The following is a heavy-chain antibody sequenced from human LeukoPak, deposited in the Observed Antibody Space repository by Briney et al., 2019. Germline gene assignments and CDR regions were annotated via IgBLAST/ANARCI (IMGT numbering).Heavy chain of an antibody. CDR2: INHSGST. J-gene: IGHJ5*02. V-gene: IGHV4-34*01. CDR3: ASSHRDYVWGSYRSKNWFYP. Sequence: PSETLSLTCAVYGGSFSGYYWSWIRQPPGKGLEWIGEINHSGSTNYNPSLKSRVTISVDTSKNQFSLKLSSVTAADTAVYYCASSHRDYVWGSYRSKNWFYPWGQGTLATVSS. D-gene: IGHD3-16*02. CDR1: GGSFSGYY.